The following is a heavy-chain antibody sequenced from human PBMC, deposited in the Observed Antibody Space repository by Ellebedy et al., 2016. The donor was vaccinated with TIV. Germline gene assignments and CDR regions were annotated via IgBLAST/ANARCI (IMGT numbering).Heavy chain of an antibody. CDR1: GYTFINYY. J-gene: IGHJ6*02. CDR3: ARDARGYSYGRV. Sequence: ASVKVSCKASGYTFINYYLHWVRQAPGQGLEWMGWINPNSGDTNYAQKFQDRVTMARDTSFSTAYMELSKLTSDDAAVYYCARDARGYSYGRVWGQGTTVTVSS. CDR2: INPNSGDT. V-gene: IGHV1-2*02. D-gene: IGHD5-18*01.